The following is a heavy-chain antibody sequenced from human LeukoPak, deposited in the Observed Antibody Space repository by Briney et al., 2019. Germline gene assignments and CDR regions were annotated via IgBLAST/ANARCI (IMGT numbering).Heavy chain of an antibody. V-gene: IGHV3-66*01. Sequence: GGSLRLSCAASGVTLRNYGLSWVRHTPGKGLEWVSVIYSGGSTYYADSVKGRFTISRDNSKNTLYLQMNSLRAEDTAVYYCTTGYSSSWFDYWGQGTLVTVSS. D-gene: IGHD6-13*01. CDR3: TTGYSSSWFDY. CDR1: GVTLRNYG. J-gene: IGHJ4*02. CDR2: IYSGGST.